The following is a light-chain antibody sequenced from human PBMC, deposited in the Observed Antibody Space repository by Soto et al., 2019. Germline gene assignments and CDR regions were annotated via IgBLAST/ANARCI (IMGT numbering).Light chain of an antibody. Sequence: QSVLTQPPAVSGAPGQRFTISCTGSSANIGAGYDVHWYQQLPGTAPKLLIYGNSNRPSGVPDRFSGSKSGTSDSLYITGHQAEDAADYSCQSYDSSLSGWVFGGGTKLNVL. V-gene: IGLV1-40*01. CDR2: GNS. CDR3: QSYDSSLSGWV. CDR1: SANIGAGYD. J-gene: IGLJ3*02.